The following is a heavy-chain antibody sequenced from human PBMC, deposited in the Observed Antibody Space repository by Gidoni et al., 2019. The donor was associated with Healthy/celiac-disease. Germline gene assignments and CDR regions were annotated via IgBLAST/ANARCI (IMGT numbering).Heavy chain of an antibody. D-gene: IGHD3-10*01. Sequence: QVQLVKSGAAVKKPGSAVKVSCQASGGTFSSYAISWVRQAPGQGLEWMGGNIPIFGTANYAQKFQGRVTITADESTSTAYMELSSLRSEDTAVYYCASRYGSGSYPNYYYYMDVWGKGTTVTVSS. CDR1: GGTFSSYA. J-gene: IGHJ6*03. CDR2: NIPIFGTA. V-gene: IGHV1-69*01. CDR3: ASRYGSGSYPNYYYYMDV.